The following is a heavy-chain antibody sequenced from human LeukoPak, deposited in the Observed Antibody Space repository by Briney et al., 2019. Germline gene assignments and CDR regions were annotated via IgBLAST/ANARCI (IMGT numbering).Heavy chain of an antibody. D-gene: IGHD3-16*02. V-gene: IGHV1-24*01. CDR1: GYTLTELS. CDR3: ATLLVVWGSYRLSPYYFDY. J-gene: IGHJ4*02. Sequence: ASVKVSCKVSGYTLTELSMHWVRQAPGKGLEWMGGFDPEDGETIYAQKFQGRVTMTEDTSTDTAYMELSSPRSEDTAVYYCATLLVVWGSYRLSPYYFDYWGQGTLVTVSS. CDR2: FDPEDGET.